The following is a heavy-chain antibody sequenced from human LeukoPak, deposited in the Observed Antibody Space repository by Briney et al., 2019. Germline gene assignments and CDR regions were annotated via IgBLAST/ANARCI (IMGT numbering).Heavy chain of an antibody. J-gene: IGHJ5*02. CDR1: GDPISSGHY. CDR2: IYHSGST. V-gene: IGHV4-38-2*02. D-gene: IGHD3-10*01. Sequence: SETLSLTCTVSGDPISSGHYWGWIRQPPGKGLEWIGSIYHSGSTYYNPSLKSRVTISVDTSKNQFSLKLSSVTAADTAMYYCARVESSRGYYGPNWFDPWGQGTLVTVSS. CDR3: ARVESSRGYYGPNWFDP.